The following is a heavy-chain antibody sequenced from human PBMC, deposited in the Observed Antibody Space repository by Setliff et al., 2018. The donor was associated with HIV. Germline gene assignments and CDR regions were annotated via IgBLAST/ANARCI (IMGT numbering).Heavy chain of an antibody. CDR3: ARDRSNWNYGKNYMDV. D-gene: IGHD1-7*01. CDR2: IDHSGST. CDR1: GGSVSGYY. V-gene: IGHV4-34*01. Sequence: PSETLSLTCAVYGGSVSGYYWSWIRQPPGKGLEWIGEIDHSGSTNYNPSLKSRVTISVDTSKNQFSLKLSSVTAADTAVYYCARDRSNWNYGKNYMDVWGKGTTGTVS. J-gene: IGHJ6*03.